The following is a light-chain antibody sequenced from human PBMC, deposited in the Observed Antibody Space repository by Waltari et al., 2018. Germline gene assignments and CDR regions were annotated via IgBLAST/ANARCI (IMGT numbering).Light chain of an antibody. V-gene: IGLV3-1*01. Sequence: SYALTQPPSVSVSPGQTASITCSGDKLGVKYVYWYQQRTVLSPVLIIYDDNKRPSGIPERISGYISGNAVPLTLSGTQSMYDAEYDCQAWNSTMVIGGGTKL. CDR2: DDN. CDR1: KLGVKY. J-gene: IGLJ2*01. CDR3: QAWNSTMV.